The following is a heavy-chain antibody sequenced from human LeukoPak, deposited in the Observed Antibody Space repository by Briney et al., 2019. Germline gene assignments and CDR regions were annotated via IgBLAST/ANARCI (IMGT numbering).Heavy chain of an antibody. D-gene: IGHD3-22*01. Sequence: SETLSLTCTVSGDSISSISYYWGWVRQPPGKGLEWIGSIYYSGSTYYNPSLKSRVTISVDTSKNQFSLKLSSVTAADTAVYYCANVPSSGYFVDVFDIWGQGTMVTVSS. CDR2: IYYSGST. CDR3: ANVPSSGYFVDVFDI. J-gene: IGHJ3*02. CDR1: GDSISSISYY. V-gene: IGHV4-39*07.